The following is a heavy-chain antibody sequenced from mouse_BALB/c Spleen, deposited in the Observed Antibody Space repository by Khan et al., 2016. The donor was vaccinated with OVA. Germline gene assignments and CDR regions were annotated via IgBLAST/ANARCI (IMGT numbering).Heavy chain of an antibody. D-gene: IGHD3-1*01. CDR3: ARREAARATWDYFDY. J-gene: IGHJ2*01. CDR1: GYTFSNYW. CDR2: IYPGGGYT. Sequence: VQLQESGTELARPGTSVKLSCKAAGYTFSNYWIGWVKQRPGHGLEWIGDIYPGGGYTNYNETFKGKATLTAATSSSTAYMQLSSLASEDSAIYYCARREAARATWDYFDYWGQGTTLTVSS. V-gene: IGHV1-63*02.